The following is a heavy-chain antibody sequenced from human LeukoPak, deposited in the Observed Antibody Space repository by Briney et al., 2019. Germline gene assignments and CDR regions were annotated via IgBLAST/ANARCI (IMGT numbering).Heavy chain of an antibody. D-gene: IGHD3-22*01. J-gene: IGHJ6*02. Sequence: SVKVSCKASGGTFSSYAISWVRQAPGQGLEWMGGIIPIFGTANYAQKFQGRVTITADESTSTAYMELSSPRSEYTAEYYCARGLSDYYDSSGYNYYYYGMDVWGQGTTVTVSS. CDR1: GGTFSSYA. CDR3: ARGLSDYYDSSGYNYYYYGMDV. V-gene: IGHV1-69*01. CDR2: IIPIFGTA.